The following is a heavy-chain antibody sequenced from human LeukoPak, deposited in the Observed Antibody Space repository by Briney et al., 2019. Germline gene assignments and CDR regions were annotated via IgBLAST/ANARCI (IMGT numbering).Heavy chain of an antibody. J-gene: IGHJ4*02. CDR3: AKHGSGSSGFDY. CDR2: ISWNSGSI. V-gene: IGHV3-9*01. CDR1: GFTFDDYA. Sequence: PGRSLRLSCAASGFTFDDYAMHWVRQAPGKGLEWVSGISWNSGSIGYADSVKGRFTISRDNAKNSLYLQMNSLRAEDTALYYCAKHGSGSSGFDYWGQGTLVTVSS. D-gene: IGHD3-10*01.